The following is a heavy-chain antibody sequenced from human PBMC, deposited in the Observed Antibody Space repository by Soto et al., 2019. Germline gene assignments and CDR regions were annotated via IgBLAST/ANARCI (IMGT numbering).Heavy chain of an antibody. D-gene: IGHD3-16*01. J-gene: IGHJ4*02. CDR3: ERDSNFDYPSPGY. Sequence: PGGSLRLSCAASGFTFSSYSMNWVRQAPGKGLEWVSYISSSSSTIYYADSVKGRFTNSRDNAKNSLYLQMNSLRAEDTAVYYCERDSNFDYPSPGYWGQGTLVTVSS. CDR1: GFTFSSYS. CDR2: ISSSSSTI. V-gene: IGHV3-48*01.